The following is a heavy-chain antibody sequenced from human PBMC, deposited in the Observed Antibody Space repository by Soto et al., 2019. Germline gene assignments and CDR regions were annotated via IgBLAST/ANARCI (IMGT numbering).Heavy chain of an antibody. CDR2: ISYDGSNK. Sequence: QVQLVESGGGVVQPGRSLRLSCAASGFTFSSYGMHWVRQAPGKGLEWVAVISYDGSNKYYADSVKGRFTISRDNSKNPRYLQMNSLRAEDTALYYCEKDRGWLAERYYYGMDVWGQGTTVTVSS. CDR3: EKDRGWLAERYYYGMDV. D-gene: IGHD6-19*01. V-gene: IGHV3-30*18. CDR1: GFTFSSYG. J-gene: IGHJ6*02.